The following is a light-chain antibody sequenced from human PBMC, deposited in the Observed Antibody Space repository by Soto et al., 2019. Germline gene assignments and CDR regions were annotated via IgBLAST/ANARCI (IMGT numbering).Light chain of an antibody. V-gene: IGLV2-14*01. Sequence: QSALTQPASVSGSPGQSITISCTGTSSDVGGYNFVSWYQQHPGKAPKLMIYDVINRPSGVSNRFSGSKSGNTASLTISGLQAEDEADYYCSSYTSSSPLYVFGTGTKVTVL. J-gene: IGLJ1*01. CDR2: DVI. CDR1: SSDVGGYNF. CDR3: SSYTSSSPLYV.